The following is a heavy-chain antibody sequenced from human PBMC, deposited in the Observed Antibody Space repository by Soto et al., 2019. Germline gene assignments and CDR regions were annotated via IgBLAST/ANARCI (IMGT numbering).Heavy chain of an antibody. D-gene: IGHD3-3*01. CDR1: GFTFSSYW. V-gene: IGHV3-74*01. J-gene: IGHJ6*02. CDR2: INSDGSST. Sequence: GALRLSCAASGFTFSSYWMHWVRQAPGKGLVWVSRINSDGSSTSYADSVKGRFTISRDNAKNKLYLQMNSLRADDTAVYYCAMRRYDFWSGYYSGYYYYGMDVWGQGTTVTVSS. CDR3: AMRRYDFWSGYYSGYYYYGMDV.